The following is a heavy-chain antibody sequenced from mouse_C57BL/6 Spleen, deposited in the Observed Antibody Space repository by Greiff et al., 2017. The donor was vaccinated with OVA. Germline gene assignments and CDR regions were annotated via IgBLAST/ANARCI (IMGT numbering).Heavy chain of an antibody. D-gene: IGHD1-1*01. CDR2: IYPGSGST. J-gene: IGHJ2*01. CDR1: GYTFTSYW. Sequence: QVQLQQPGAELVKPGASVKMSCKASGYTFTSYWITWVKQRPGQGLEWIGDIYPGSGSTNYNEKFKSKATLTVDTPSSTAYMQLSSLTSEDSAVYYCASYYYGSSGYWGQGTTLTVSS. V-gene: IGHV1-55*01. CDR3: ASYYYGSSGY.